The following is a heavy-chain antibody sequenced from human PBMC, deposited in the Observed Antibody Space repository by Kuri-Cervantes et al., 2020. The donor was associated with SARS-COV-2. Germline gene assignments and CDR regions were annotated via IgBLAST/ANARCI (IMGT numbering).Heavy chain of an antibody. CDR1: GFTFSDYY. V-gene: IGHV3-69-1*01. J-gene: IGHJ4*02. CDR3: AKDRVGVQDF. D-gene: IGHD2-21*01. Sequence: GESLKISCAASGFTFSDYYMNWVRQAPGKGLEWVSSISSSSTIYYADSVKGRFTISRDNSQNTLYLHMKSLRSEDTAMYYCAKDRVGVQDFWGQGTLVTVSS. CDR2: ISSSSTI.